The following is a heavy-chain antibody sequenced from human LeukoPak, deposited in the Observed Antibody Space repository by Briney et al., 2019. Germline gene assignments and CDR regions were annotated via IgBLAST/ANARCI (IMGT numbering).Heavy chain of an antibody. J-gene: IGHJ5*02. D-gene: IGHD3-3*01. Sequence: QSGGSLRLSCAASGFTFSDSAVSWVRHSPGEGLKWVSSISDTGGRTYYADSVKGRFTITRDSSRNTVNLQMNSLTAGDTARYFCAKGGQDFDFWRFDLWGQGILVIVSS. CDR2: ISDTGGRT. CDR3: AKGGQDFDFWRFDL. CDR1: GFTFSDSA. V-gene: IGHV3-23*01.